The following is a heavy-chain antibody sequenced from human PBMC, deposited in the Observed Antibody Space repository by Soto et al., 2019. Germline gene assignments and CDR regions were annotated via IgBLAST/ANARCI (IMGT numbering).Heavy chain of an antibody. J-gene: IGHJ4*02. CDR2: IYWDDDK. CDR1: GFSLTTSGVG. Sequence: QITLNESGPTQVKPRQTLTLTCTFSGFSLTTSGVGVGWIRQSPGKAPEWLALIYWDDDKRYSPSLKSRLTITTDTSKNHVVLTMAALYPAATATYYCAHRVLRTVFGLVTTTAIYFDFWGQGTPVAVSS. V-gene: IGHV2-5*02. D-gene: IGHD3-3*01. CDR3: AHRVLRTVFGLVTTTAIYFDF.